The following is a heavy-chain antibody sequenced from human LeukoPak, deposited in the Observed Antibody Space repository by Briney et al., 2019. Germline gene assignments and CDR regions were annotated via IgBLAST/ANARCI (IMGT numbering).Heavy chain of an antibody. J-gene: IGHJ4*02. CDR3: ARAVEMATYFDY. V-gene: IGHV3-21*01. D-gene: IGHD5-24*01. Sequence: GGSLRLSCAASGFTFSSYSMNWVRQAPGKGLEWVSSISSSSSYIYYADSVKGRFTISRDNAKNSLYLQMNSLRAEDTAVYYCARAVEMATYFDYWGQGTLVTVSS. CDR2: ISSSSSYI. CDR1: GFTFSSYS.